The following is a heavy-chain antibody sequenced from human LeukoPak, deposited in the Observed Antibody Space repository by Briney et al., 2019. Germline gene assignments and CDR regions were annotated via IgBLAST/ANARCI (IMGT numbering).Heavy chain of an antibody. D-gene: IGHD3-10*01. CDR3: ARDRGFGELLLFDY. CDR2: INPNSGGT. Sequence: ASVKVSCKASGGTFSSYAISWVRQAPGQGLEWMGWINPNSGGTNYAQKFQGRVTMTRDTSISTAYMELSRLRSDDTAVYYCARDRGFGELLLFDYWGQGTLVTVSS. V-gene: IGHV1-2*02. J-gene: IGHJ4*02. CDR1: GGTFSSYA.